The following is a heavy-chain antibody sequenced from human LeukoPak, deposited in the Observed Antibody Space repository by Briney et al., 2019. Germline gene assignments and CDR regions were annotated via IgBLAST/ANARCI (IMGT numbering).Heavy chain of an antibody. J-gene: IGHJ4*02. CDR1: GGTFSSYA. Sequence: SVKVSCKASGGTFSSYAISWVRQAPGQGLEWMGGIIPIFGTANYAQKLQGRVTITTDESTSTAYMELSSLRSEDTAVYYCARGVWFGELSYEYYFDYWGQGTLVTVSS. D-gene: IGHD3-10*01. CDR2: IIPIFGTA. CDR3: ARGVWFGELSYEYYFDY. V-gene: IGHV1-69*05.